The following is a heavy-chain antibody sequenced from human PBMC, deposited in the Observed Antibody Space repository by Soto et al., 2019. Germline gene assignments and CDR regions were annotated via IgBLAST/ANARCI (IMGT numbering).Heavy chain of an antibody. D-gene: IGHD6-13*01. CDR1: GGTFSSYT. J-gene: IGHJ4*02. V-gene: IGHV1-69*02. Sequence: QVQLVQSGAEVKKPGSSVKVSCKASGGTFSSYTISWVRQAPGQGLEWMGRIIPILGIANYAQKFQGRVTITADKSTSTAYMGLSSLRSEDTAVYYCARGGIAAAGTDYWGQGTLVTVSS. CDR3: ARGGIAAAGTDY. CDR2: IIPILGIA.